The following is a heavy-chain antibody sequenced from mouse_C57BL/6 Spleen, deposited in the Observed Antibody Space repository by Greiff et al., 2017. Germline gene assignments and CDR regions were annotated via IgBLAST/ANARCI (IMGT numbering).Heavy chain of an antibody. CDR1: GYTFTDYY. Sequence: VQLQQSGAELVRPGASVKLSCKASGYTFTDYYINWVKQRPGQGLEWIARIYPGSGNTYYNEKFKGKATLTAEKSSSTAYMQLSSLTSEDSAVYFCARSSHWYFDVWGKGTTVTVSS. CDR3: ARSSHWYFDV. D-gene: IGHD1-1*01. CDR2: IYPGSGNT. J-gene: IGHJ1*03. V-gene: IGHV1-76*01.